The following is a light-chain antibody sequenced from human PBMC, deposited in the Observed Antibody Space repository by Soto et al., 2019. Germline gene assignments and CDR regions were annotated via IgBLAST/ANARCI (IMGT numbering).Light chain of an antibody. CDR2: GAS. J-gene: IGKJ2*01. Sequence: EIVLTQSPGTLSLSPGERATLSCRASQSVSSSHLAWYQQKPGQAPRLLIYGASSRATGIPDRFSGSGSGTDFTLTISTLEPEDFAVYYCQQYGSTPRVTFGQGTKLEIK. V-gene: IGKV3-20*01. CDR3: QQYGSTPRVT. CDR1: QSVSSSH.